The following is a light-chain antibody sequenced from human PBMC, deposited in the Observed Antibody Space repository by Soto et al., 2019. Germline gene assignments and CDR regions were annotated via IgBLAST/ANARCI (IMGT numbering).Light chain of an antibody. CDR3: QKYNNSPRT. V-gene: IGKV3-15*01. CDR2: GAS. J-gene: IGKJ1*01. CDR1: QSVSSN. Sequence: EIVLTQSPATLSLSPGERATLSCRASQSVSSNLAWYQQKPGQAPRLLIYGASTRATGIPARFSGSGSGTEFTLTISSLQYEDFAVYYCQKYNNSPRTYGKRTKVDI.